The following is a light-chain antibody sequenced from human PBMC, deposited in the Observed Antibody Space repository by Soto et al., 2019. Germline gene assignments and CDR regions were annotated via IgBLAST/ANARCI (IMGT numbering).Light chain of an antibody. CDR2: SNN. V-gene: IGLV1-44*01. CDR3: ASWDDSLNGVV. Sequence: QSVLTQPPSASGTRGQRVTISCSGSNYNIGSHTVNWYQQLPGTAPKLLIYSNNQRPSGVPGRFSDSKSGTSASLAISGLQSEDEADSYCASWDDSLNGVVFGGGTKLTVL. J-gene: IGLJ2*01. CDR1: NYNIGSHT.